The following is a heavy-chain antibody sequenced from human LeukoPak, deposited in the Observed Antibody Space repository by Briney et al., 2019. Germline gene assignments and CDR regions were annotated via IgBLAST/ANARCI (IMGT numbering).Heavy chain of an antibody. CDR3: ARPVDRGYYYGSGSYYPDY. J-gene: IGHJ4*02. V-gene: IGHV1-2*02. CDR1: GYTFTGYY. CDR2: INPNSGGT. Sequence: SVKVSCKASGYTFTGYYMHWVRQAPGQGLEWMGWINPNSGGTNYAQKFQGRVTMTRDTSISTAYMELSRLRSDDTAVYYRARPVDRGYYYGSGSYYPDYWGQGTLVTVSS. D-gene: IGHD3-10*01.